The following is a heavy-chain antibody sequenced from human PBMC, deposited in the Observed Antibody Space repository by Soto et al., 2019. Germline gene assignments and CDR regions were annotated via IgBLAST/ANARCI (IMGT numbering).Heavy chain of an antibody. Sequence: EVQLLESGGGLVQPGGSLRLSCAASGFSFSTYSMAWVRQTPGKGLAWVSGLSGGGSNTFYADSVQGRLTISVDNSKNPVYLQMNSLRVEDTAVYYCARWDGYGDVWGQGTLVTVSS. CDR3: ARWDGYGDV. V-gene: IGHV3-23*01. J-gene: IGHJ4*02. CDR2: LSGGGSNT. D-gene: IGHD4-17*01. CDR1: GFSFSTYS.